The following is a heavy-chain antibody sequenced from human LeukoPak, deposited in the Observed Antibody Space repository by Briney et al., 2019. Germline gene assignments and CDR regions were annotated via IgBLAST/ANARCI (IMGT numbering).Heavy chain of an antibody. CDR1: GGSISRYY. CDR2: IHHSGTA. V-gene: IGHV4-59*06. J-gene: IGHJ4*02. Sequence: SETLSLTCTVSGGSISRYYWSWIRQPAGKGLEWVGYIHHSGTAFYNPSLESRVSISMDTPKNEFSLRLSAVTDADTAVYYCARYCSSTKCPFDYWGQGTLVTVSS. CDR3: ARYCSSTKCPFDY. D-gene: IGHD2-2*01.